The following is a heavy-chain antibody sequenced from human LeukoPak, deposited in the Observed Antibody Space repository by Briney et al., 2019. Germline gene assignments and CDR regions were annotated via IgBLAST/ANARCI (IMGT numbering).Heavy chain of an antibody. V-gene: IGHV3-23*01. CDR3: AKLGRNSGSYYFDY. CDR2: ISGSGGSA. D-gene: IGHD1-26*01. J-gene: IGHJ4*02. CDR1: GFTFSSYA. Sequence: GGSLRLSCAASGFTFSSYAMGWVRQAPGKGLEWVSAISGSGGSAYYADSVKGRFTISRDNSKNTLYLQMNSLRAEDTAVYYCAKLGRNSGSYYFDYWGQGTPVTVSS.